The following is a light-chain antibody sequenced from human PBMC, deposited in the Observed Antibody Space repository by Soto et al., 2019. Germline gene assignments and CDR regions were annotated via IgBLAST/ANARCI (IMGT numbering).Light chain of an antibody. CDR2: EVT. CDR3: SSHPGIYNVV. J-gene: IGLJ3*02. V-gene: IGLV2-8*01. CDR1: SSDVGGYNY. Sequence: QSALTQPPSASGSPGQSVAISCTGTSSDVGGYNYVSWYQQHPGKAPKLMLYEVTKRPSGVPDRFSGSKSGNTASLTVSGLQAEDEADYYCSSHPGIYNVVFGGGTKLTVL.